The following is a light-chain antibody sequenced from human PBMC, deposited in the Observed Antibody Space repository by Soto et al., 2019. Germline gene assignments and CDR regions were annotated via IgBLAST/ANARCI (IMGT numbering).Light chain of an antibody. Sequence: DIQMTQSPSSLSASVGDSVTITCRASQSINIYLSWYQQKSGKAPKLLINVASTLQSGVPSRFSGSGSGTDFTLTISSLQPEDFATYYCQQANSFPLTFGGGTKVDIK. CDR1: QSINIY. CDR2: VAS. J-gene: IGKJ4*01. CDR3: QQANSFPLT. V-gene: IGKV1-39*01.